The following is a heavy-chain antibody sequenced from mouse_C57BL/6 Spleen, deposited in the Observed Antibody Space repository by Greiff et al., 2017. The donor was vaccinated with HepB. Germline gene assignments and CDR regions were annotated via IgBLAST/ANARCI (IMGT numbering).Heavy chain of an antibody. CDR1: GYTFTSYW. D-gene: IGHD2-3*01. V-gene: IGHV1-69*01. J-gene: IGHJ2*01. Sequence: QVHVKQPGAELVMPGASVKLSCKASGYTFTSYWMHWVKQRPGQGLEWIGEIDPSDSYTNYNQKFKGKSTLTVDKSSSTAYMQLSSLTSEDSAVYDCARSGGDGYYPFDYGGQGTTLTVSS. CDR2: IDPSDSYT. CDR3: ARSGGDGYYPFDY.